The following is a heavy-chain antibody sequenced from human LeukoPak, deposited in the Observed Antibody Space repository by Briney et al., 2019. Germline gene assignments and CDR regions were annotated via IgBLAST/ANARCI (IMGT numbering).Heavy chain of an antibody. D-gene: IGHD6-19*01. V-gene: IGHV3-21*01. CDR1: GFTFSSYS. CDR3: ATAVAGTDFDY. Sequence: GGSLRLSCAASGFTFSSYSMNWVRQAPGKGLEWVSSISSSSSYIYYADSVKGRLTISRDNAKSSLYLQMNSLRAEDTAVYYCATAVAGTDFDYWGQGTLVTVSS. J-gene: IGHJ4*02. CDR2: ISSSSSYI.